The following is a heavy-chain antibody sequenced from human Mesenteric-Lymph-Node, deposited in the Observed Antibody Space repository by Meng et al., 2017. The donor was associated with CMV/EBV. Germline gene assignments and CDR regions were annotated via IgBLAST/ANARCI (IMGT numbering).Heavy chain of an antibody. CDR3: AGVVKPPSPNYGMDV. Sequence: GESLKISCAASGFTFSSYAMHWVRQAPGKGLEWVAVISYDGSNKYYADSVKGRFTISRDNSKNTLYLQMNSLRAEDTAVYYCAGVVKPPSPNYGMDVWGQGTTVTVSS. J-gene: IGHJ6*02. V-gene: IGHV3-30-3*01. CDR2: ISYDGSNK. CDR1: GFTFSSYA. D-gene: IGHD1-14*01.